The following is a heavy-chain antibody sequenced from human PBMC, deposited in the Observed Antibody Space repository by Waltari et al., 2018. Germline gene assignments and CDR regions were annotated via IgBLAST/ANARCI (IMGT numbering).Heavy chain of an antibody. Sequence: EVPLMESGGGLVKPGGSLRLSCAGSGFTFANAWLSWVRQAPGKGLEWVGRVKSKVHGGTSDYGAAVKGRFTISRDDSKNMLYLQMNNLKTEDTAVYYCTTGLYDSTGWDHWGQGTLVTVSS. CDR2: VKSKVHGGTS. J-gene: IGHJ4*02. D-gene: IGHD3-22*01. CDR3: TTGLYDSTGWDH. CDR1: GFTFANAW. V-gene: IGHV3-15*01.